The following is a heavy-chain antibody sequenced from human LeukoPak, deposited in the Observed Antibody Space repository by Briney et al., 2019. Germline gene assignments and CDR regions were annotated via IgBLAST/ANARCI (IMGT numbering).Heavy chain of an antibody. J-gene: IGHJ3*02. V-gene: IGHV4-59*04. CDR3: AKSNGYGLVDI. CDR1: GFTFSSYA. CDR2: IFYSGGT. Sequence: GSLRLSCAASGFTFSSYAMSWVRQAPGKGLEWIGNIFYSGGTYYSPSLTSRVTISLDTSRNQFSLKLNSVTAADTAVYYCAKSNGYGLVDIWGQGTMATVSS. D-gene: IGHD3-10*01.